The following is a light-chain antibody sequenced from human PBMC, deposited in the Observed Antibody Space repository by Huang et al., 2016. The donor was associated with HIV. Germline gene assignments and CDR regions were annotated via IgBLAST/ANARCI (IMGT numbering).Light chain of an antibody. V-gene: IGKV3-15*01. CDR2: AAS. CDR1: QSVSSN. J-gene: IGKJ1*01. CDR3: QQYNNWPRT. Sequence: EIVMTQSPATLSVSPGERATLSCRASQSVSSNLAWYQQKPGQAPRLLIYAASTRATGLPSRFSGSGSGTEFTLTISSLQSEDFAVYYCQQYNNWPRTFGQGTKVEIK.